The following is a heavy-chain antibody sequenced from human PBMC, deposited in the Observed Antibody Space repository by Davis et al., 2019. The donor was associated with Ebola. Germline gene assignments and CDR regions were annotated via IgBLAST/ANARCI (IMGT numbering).Heavy chain of an antibody. V-gene: IGHV1-69*13. D-gene: IGHD3-22*01. CDR3: AREISMILPSYFDY. J-gene: IGHJ4*01. CDR1: GGTFSSYT. Sequence: SVKVSCKASGGTFSSYTITWVRQAPGQGLEWMGWVIPVFGTTNYAQKFQGRVTLTADESTSTAYMELTNLRSDDTAVYYCAREISMILPSYFDYWGQGTLVTVSS. CDR2: VIPVFGTT.